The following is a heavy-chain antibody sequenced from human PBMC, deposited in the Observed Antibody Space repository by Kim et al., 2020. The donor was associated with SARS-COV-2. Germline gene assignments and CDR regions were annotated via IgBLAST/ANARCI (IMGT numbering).Heavy chain of an antibody. CDR3: ARGQIQLRYYFDY. CDR1: GFTFSSYA. V-gene: IGHV3-30-3*01. Sequence: GGSLRLSCAASGFTFSSYAMHWVRQAPGKGLEWVAVISYDGSNKYYADSVKGRFTISRDNSKNTLYLQMNSLRAEDTAVYYCARGQIQLRYYFDYWGQGTLVTVSS. D-gene: IGHD5-18*01. CDR2: ISYDGSNK. J-gene: IGHJ4*02.